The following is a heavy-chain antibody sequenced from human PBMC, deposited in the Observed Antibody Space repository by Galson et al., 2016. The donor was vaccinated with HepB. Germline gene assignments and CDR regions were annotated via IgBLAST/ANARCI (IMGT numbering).Heavy chain of an antibody. J-gene: IGHJ3*02. CDR1: GFTFSSYA. CDR2: ISGSGGTT. V-gene: IGHV3-23*01. Sequence: SLRLSCAASGFTFSSYAMTWIRQAPGKGLEWVSSISGSGGTTHYADSVKGRFSISRDNPENSLYLQMNSLRAEDTAVYYCTRDRNYCSGTICYDVFDIWGQGTVVTVSS. D-gene: IGHD2-15*01. CDR3: TRDRNYCSGTICYDVFDI.